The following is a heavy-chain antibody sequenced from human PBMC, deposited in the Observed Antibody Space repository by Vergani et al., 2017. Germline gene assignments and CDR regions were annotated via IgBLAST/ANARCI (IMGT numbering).Heavy chain of an antibody. Sequence: QVQLQEWGAGLLKTSETLSLTCGVSGGSFSDYYWSRIRQAPGMGLEWFGEVNHGGSTNYNPSLQSRVSLSVYTSKNHFSRQLTSVAAADSALYFCASIDRAPTRGNRPPDYWGQGILVTVSS. D-gene: IGHD6-6*01. J-gene: IGHJ4*02. CDR1: GGSFSDYY. CDR2: VNHGGST. CDR3: ASIDRAPTRGNRPPDY. V-gene: IGHV4-34*01.